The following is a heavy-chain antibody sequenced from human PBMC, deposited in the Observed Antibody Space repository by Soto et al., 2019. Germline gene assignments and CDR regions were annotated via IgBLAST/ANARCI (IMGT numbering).Heavy chain of an antibody. CDR3: AVTVTGSRSPLAH. D-gene: IGHD3-9*01. CDR2: IIPIYASP. V-gene: IGHV1-69*06. Sequence: QVQLVQSGAEVKKPGSSVKVSCKASGGTFSSNAISWVRQAPGQGLEWMGGIIPIYASPNYAQNFQGRVTVTADKATSTAYSELSRLKFADSAIYYCAVTVTGSRSPLAHWGRGTLVIVSS. CDR1: GGTFSSNA. J-gene: IGHJ4*02.